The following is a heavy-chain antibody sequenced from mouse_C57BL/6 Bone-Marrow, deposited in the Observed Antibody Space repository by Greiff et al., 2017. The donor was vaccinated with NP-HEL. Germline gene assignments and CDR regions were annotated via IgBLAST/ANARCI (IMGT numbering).Heavy chain of an antibody. CDR2: IDPSDSYT. CDR3: ARPYHYYGSSNAYWYFDV. Sequence: VQLQQPGAELVRPGTSVKLSCKASGYTFTSYWMHWVKQRPGQGLEWIGVIDPSDSYTNYNQKFKGKATLTVDTSSSTAYMQLSSLTSEDSAVYYCARPYHYYGSSNAYWYFDVWGTGTTVTVSS. V-gene: IGHV1-59*01. D-gene: IGHD1-1*01. J-gene: IGHJ1*03. CDR1: GYTFTSYW.